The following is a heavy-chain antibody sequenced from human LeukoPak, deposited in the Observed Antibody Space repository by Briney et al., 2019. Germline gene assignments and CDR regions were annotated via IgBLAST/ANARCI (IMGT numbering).Heavy chain of an antibody. CDR1: GFTFSSYE. J-gene: IGHJ6*03. V-gene: IGHV3-48*03. CDR3: AKTGSRGGTFRPSYYYYYMDV. Sequence: PGGSLRLSCAASGFTFSSYEMNWVRQAPGKGLEWVSYITNTGTTIYYADSVKGRFTISRDNAKNSLYLQMNSLRAEDTAVYYCAKTGSRGGTFRPSYYYYYMDVWGEGTTVTISS. D-gene: IGHD3-9*01. CDR2: ITNTGTTI.